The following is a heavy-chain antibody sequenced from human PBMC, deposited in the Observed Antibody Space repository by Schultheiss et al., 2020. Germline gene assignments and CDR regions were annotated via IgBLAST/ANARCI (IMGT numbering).Heavy chain of an antibody. CDR2: ISAYNGNT. J-gene: IGHJ6*02. CDR3: ARDAGSSDHYYYYYGMDV. Sequence: ASVKVSCKASGYTFTSYGISWVRQAPGQGLEWMGWISAYNGNTNYAQKLQGRVTMTTDTSTSTAYMELRSLRSDDTAVYYCARDAGSSDHYYYYYGMDVWGQGTTVTVSS. D-gene: IGHD6-6*01. CDR1: GYTFTSYG. V-gene: IGHV1-18*01.